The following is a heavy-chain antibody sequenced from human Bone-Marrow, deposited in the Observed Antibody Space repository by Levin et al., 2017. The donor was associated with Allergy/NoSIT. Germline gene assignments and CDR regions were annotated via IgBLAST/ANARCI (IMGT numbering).Heavy chain of an antibody. CDR1: GGSISSSGYA. CDR2: IYHTEGT. V-gene: IGHV4-30-2*01. CDR3: ARQPAAGPFDY. J-gene: IGHJ4*02. Sequence: SETLSLTCAVSGGSISSSGYAWGWIRQPPGKGLEFIGYIYHTEGTYYNPSLKSRVTIFLDRSKNQFSLNLTSVTAADTAVYYCARQPAAGPFDYWGQGTLVTVSS. D-gene: IGHD6-13*01.